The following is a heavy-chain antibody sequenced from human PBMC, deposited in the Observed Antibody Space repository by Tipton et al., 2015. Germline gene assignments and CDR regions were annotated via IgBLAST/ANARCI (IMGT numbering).Heavy chain of an antibody. D-gene: IGHD4-23*01. J-gene: IGHJ4*02. V-gene: IGHV3-30*02. Sequence: SLRLSCAGSGFTFSRFGMHWVRQAPGKGLEWGAYMRYDGSTQYYSDFVKGRFTISRDNSKNTLFLQMDSLRVEDTAMYYCAKCQDGENSGTDFFYDYWGQGTLVTVSS. CDR2: MRYDGSTQ. CDR3: AKCQDGENSGTDFFYDY. CDR1: GFTFSRFG.